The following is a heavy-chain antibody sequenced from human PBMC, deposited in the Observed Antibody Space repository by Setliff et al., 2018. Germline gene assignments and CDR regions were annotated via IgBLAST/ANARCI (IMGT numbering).Heavy chain of an antibody. Sequence: SETLSLTCTVSGGPISSYFWSWIRQPPGKGLEWIGYIYYSGSTNYNPSLKSRVTISVDTSKNQFSLNLSSVTAADTAVYYCARDAGGSVGNYYFDYWGQGTLVTVSS. CDR1: GGPISSYF. CDR2: IYYSGST. D-gene: IGHD2-15*01. CDR3: ARDAGGSVGNYYFDY. J-gene: IGHJ4*02. V-gene: IGHV4-59*01.